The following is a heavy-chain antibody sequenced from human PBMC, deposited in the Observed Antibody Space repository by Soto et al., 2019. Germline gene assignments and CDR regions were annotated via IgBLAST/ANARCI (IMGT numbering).Heavy chain of an antibody. D-gene: IGHD6-19*01. V-gene: IGHV3-7*03. CDR2: IKQDGGEK. CDR1: GFIFSGHW. CDR3: ARWEISDWYLSI. Sequence: PGGSLRLSCAASGFIFSGHWMAWVRQAPGKGLEWVASIKQDGGEKYYVDSVKGRFTISRDNGKNSLYLQMISLRAEDTAVYYCARWEISDWYLSIWGQGTLVTVSS. J-gene: IGHJ4*02.